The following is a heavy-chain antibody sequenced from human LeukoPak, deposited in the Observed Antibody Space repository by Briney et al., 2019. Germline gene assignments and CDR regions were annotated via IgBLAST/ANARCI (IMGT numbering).Heavy chain of an antibody. CDR1: GLTFSASW. Sequence: GGSLRLSCTTSGLTFSASWLSWVRQAPGKGLEWVANIKEDGSVEDYMDFVRGRCTISRDNAKNSLYLQMDSLRAEDTAVYYCARDGTGGYFDYWGQGTLVTVSS. J-gene: IGHJ4*02. CDR3: ARDGTGGYFDY. D-gene: IGHD3-10*01. CDR2: IKEDGSVE. V-gene: IGHV3-7*01.